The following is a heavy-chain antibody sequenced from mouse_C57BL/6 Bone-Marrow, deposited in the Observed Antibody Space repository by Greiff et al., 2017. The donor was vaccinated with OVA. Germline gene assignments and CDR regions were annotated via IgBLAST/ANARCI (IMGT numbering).Heavy chain of an antibody. J-gene: IGHJ2*01. CDR1: GYTFTSYW. Sequence: QVQLQQPGAELVMPGASVKLSCKASGYTFTSYWMHWVKQRPGQGLEWIGEIDPSDSYTNYNQKFKGKSTLTVDKSSSTAYMQLSSLTSEDSAVYYCARRSDGYYLFFDYWGQGTTLTVSS. CDR3: ARRSDGYYLFFDY. V-gene: IGHV1-69*01. D-gene: IGHD2-3*01. CDR2: IDPSDSYT.